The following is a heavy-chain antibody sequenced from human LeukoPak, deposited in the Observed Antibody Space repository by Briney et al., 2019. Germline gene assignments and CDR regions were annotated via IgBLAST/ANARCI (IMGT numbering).Heavy chain of an antibody. CDR2: IYYSGST. CDR3: ARDPTVVTPGDY. CDR1: GGSISSYY. Sequence: KTSETLSLTCTVSGGSISSYYWSWIRQPPGKGLEWIGYIYYSGSTNYNPSLKSRVTISVDTSKNQFSLKLSSVTAADTAVYYCARDPTVVTPGDYWGQGTLVTVSS. J-gene: IGHJ4*02. V-gene: IGHV4-59*01. D-gene: IGHD4-23*01.